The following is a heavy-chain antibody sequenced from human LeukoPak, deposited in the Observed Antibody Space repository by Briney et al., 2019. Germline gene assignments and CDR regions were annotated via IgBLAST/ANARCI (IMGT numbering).Heavy chain of an antibody. Sequence: GGSLRLSCAASGFTFSSYSMNWVRQAPGKWLEWVSYISSSSSTIYYADSVKGRFTISRDNAKNSLYLQMNSLRAEDTAVYYCARFTSGYYNWFDPWGQGTLVTVSS. D-gene: IGHD3-3*01. CDR1: GFTFSSYS. CDR2: ISSSSSTI. CDR3: ARFTSGYYNWFDP. V-gene: IGHV3-48*01. J-gene: IGHJ5*02.